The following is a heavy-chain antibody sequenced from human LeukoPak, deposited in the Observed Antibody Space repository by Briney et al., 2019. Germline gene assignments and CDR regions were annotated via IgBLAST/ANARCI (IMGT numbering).Heavy chain of an antibody. J-gene: IGHJ3*02. CDR1: GFTFSSYG. V-gene: IGHV3-30*02. Sequence: GGSLRLSCAASGFTFSSYGMHWVRQAPGKGLEWVAFIRYDGSNKYYADSVQGRFTTSRDNSKNTLYLQMNSLRAEDTAVYYCARVGTYLKYYYDSSGLPWDAFDIWGQGTMVTVSS. CDR2: IRYDGSNK. D-gene: IGHD3-22*01. CDR3: ARVGTYLKYYYDSSGLPWDAFDI.